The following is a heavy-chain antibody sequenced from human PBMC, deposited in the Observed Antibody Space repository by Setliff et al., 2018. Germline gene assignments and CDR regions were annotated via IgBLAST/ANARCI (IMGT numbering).Heavy chain of an antibody. J-gene: IGHJ6*03. Sequence: SVKVSCKASGGTFSSYAISWVRQAPGQGLEWMGRIIPIFGTANYAQKFQGRVTITADKSTSTAYTELSSLRSEDTAVYYCARDPPHDFWSGYYGRGGYYYYMDVWGKGTTVTVSS. D-gene: IGHD3-3*01. CDR2: IIPIFGTA. V-gene: IGHV1-69*06. CDR1: GGTFSSYA. CDR3: ARDPPHDFWSGYYGRGGYYYYMDV.